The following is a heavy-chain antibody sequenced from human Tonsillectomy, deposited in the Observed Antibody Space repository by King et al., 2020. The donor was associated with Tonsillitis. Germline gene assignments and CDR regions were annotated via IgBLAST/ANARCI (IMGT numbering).Heavy chain of an antibody. CDR1: GFTFSDYY. CDR3: ARDIYLDTRMGAFDI. Sequence: VQLVESGGGLVKPGGPLRLSCAASGFTFSDYYMTWIRQAPGKGLEWVSYISTSGSTIYYADSVKGRCTISRDNAKNSLHLQMNSLRPEDTAVYYCARDIYLDTRMGAFDIWGQGTLVTVSS. D-gene: IGHD5-18*01. CDR2: ISTSGSTI. J-gene: IGHJ3*02. V-gene: IGHV3-11*01.